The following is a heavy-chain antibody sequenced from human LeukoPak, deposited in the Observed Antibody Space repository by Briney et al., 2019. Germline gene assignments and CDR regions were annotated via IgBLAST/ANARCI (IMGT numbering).Heavy chain of an antibody. J-gene: IGHJ4*02. D-gene: IGHD3-22*01. CDR1: GFTVSSYS. CDR3: ARDLYRIVVVPHYFDY. CDR2: ISSSSSTI. Sequence: GGSLRLSCAASGFTVSSYSMNWVRQAPGKGLEWDSYISSSSSTIYYADSVKGRFTISRDNAKNSLYLQMNSLRAEDTAVYYCARDLYRIVVVPHYFDYWGQGTLVTVSS. V-gene: IGHV3-48*01.